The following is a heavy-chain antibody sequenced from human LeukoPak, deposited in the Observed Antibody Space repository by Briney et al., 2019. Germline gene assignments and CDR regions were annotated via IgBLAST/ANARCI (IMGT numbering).Heavy chain of an antibody. J-gene: IGHJ3*02. CDR2: ISFDGNHK. V-gene: IGHV3-30*04. Sequence: GGSLRLSCAASGFTFSSYAMHWVRQAPGKGLEWVAIISFDGNHKYFTDSVKGRFTISRDNAKNTLDLQMNSLRPEDTAVYYCARRRSPGVQLDGFDIWGQGTMVTVSS. CDR1: GFTFSSYA. CDR3: ARRRSPGVQLDGFDI. D-gene: IGHD6-6*01.